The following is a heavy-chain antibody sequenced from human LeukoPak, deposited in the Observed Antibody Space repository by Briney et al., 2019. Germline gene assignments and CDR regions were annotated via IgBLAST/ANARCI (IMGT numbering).Heavy chain of an antibody. V-gene: IGHV1-69*04. CDR2: IIPIFGIA. J-gene: IGHJ6*02. D-gene: IGHD2-2*01. CDR3: ASSTLMPTGDGIYYYYGMDV. CDR1: GGTFSSYA. Sequence: GSSVKVSCKASGGTFSSYAISWVRQAPGQGLEWMGRIIPIFGIANYAQKFQGRVTITADKSTSTAYMELSSLRSGDTAVYYCASSTLMPTGDGIYYYYGMDVWGQGTTVTVSS.